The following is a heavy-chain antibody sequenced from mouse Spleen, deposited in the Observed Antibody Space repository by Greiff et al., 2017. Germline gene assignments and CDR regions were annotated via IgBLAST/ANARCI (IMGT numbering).Heavy chain of an antibody. J-gene: IGHJ2*01. D-gene: IGHD4-1*01. Sequence: EVQLVESGGGLVKPGGSLKLSCAASGFTFSSYTMSWVRQTPAKRLEWVATISSGGGNTYYPDSVKGRFTISRDNARNTLYLQMSSLRSEDTAMYYCARRSELTGYYFDYWGQGTTLTVSS. CDR2: ISSGGGNT. V-gene: IGHV5-9*04. CDR1: GFTFSSYT. CDR3: ARRSELTGYYFDY.